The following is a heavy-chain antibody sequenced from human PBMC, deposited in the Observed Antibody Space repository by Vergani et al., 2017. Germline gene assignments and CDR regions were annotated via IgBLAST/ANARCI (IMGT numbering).Heavy chain of an antibody. CDR1: GYTFTTNA. Sequence: QVQLVQSGNEVKKPGASVRVSCKASGYTFTTNAIHWVRQAAGQRLQWMGWIDPANGDTRYSQNFQVRVTITRDTSASTAYMDLRSLGSEDTAVYYCARGVYYGLDDWGPGTTVIVSS. CDR3: ARGVYYGLDD. CDR2: IDPANGDT. J-gene: IGHJ6*02. V-gene: IGHV1-3*01.